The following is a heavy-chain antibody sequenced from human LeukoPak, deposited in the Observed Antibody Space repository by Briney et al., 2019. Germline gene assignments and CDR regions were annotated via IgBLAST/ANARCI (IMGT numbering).Heavy chain of an antibody. CDR2: ISYSGST. J-gene: IGHJ4*02. V-gene: IGHV4-59*08. D-gene: IGHD3-16*01. Sequence: PSQTLSLTCTVSGGSISSYYWSWIRQPPGKGLEWIGYISYSGSTYYSPSLTSRVTISVDMSKNHLSLKLISVTAAETAVYYCARGSYGYIDQWGQGLLVTVSS. CDR1: GGSISSYY. CDR3: ARGSYGYIDQ.